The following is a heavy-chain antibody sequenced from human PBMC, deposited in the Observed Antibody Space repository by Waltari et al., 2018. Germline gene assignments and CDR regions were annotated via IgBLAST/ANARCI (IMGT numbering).Heavy chain of an antibody. CDR3: AREISGARSPDFDD. CDR2: INTNTGNP. V-gene: IGHV7-4-1*02. Sequence: QVQLVQSGSELKKPGASVKVSCKASGYTFTSYAMNWVRQAPGQGLEWMGWINTNTGNPTYAQGFTGRFVVSLDTSVSTAYLQISSLKAEDTAVYYWAREISGARSPDFDDWGQGTLVTVSS. CDR1: GYTFTSYA. J-gene: IGHJ4*02. D-gene: IGHD1-26*01.